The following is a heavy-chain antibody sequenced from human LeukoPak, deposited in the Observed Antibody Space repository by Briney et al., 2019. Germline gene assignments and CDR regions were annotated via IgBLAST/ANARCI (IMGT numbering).Heavy chain of an antibody. CDR2: ISSSSSTI. Sequence: PGGSLRLSCAASGFTFSSYSMNWVRQAPGKGLEWVSYISSSSSTIYYADSVKGRFTISRDNAKNSLYLQMNSLRAEDTAVYYCARDRRGYSSGWYETWGQGTLVTVSS. J-gene: IGHJ5*02. V-gene: IGHV3-48*04. D-gene: IGHD6-19*01. CDR3: ARDRRGYSSGWYET. CDR1: GFTFSSYS.